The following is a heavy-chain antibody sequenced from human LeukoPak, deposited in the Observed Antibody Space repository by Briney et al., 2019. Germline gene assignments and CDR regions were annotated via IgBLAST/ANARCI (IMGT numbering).Heavy chain of an antibody. J-gene: IGHJ3*01. CDR2: IHHDGRT. D-gene: IGHD4-17*01. Sequence: PSETLALTCAVYGGSLSGHYWSWIRQSPGKGLEWIGDIHHDGRTKYSPSLKSRVTISLDTSKNEVSLRLTPVTAADTALYFCAREPEPQDYGDTVNAYDLWGQGTMVIVSS. CDR3: AREPEPQDYGDTVNAYDL. V-gene: IGHV4-34*01. CDR1: GGSLSGHY.